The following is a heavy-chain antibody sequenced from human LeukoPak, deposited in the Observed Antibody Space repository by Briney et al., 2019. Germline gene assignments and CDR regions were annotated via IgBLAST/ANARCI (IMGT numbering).Heavy chain of an antibody. D-gene: IGHD3-10*01. CDR1: GGSFSGYY. J-gene: IGHJ5*02. CDR3: ARDRLAMVRGVIPKEAWGWFDP. Sequence: SETLSLTCAVYGGSFSGYYWSWIRQPPGKGLEWIGEINHSGSTNYNPSLKSRVTISVDTSKNQFSLKLSSVTAADTAVYYCARDRLAMVRGVIPKEAWGWFDPWGQGTLVTVSS. CDR2: INHSGST. V-gene: IGHV4-34*01.